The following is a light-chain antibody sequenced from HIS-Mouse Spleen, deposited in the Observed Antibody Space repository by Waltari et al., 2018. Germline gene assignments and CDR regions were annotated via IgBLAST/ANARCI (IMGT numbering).Light chain of an antibody. CDR2: AAS. CDR3: QLYNSAPRT. J-gene: IGKJ1*01. CDR1: QGISNY. Sequence: DIQMTQSPSSLSASVGDRVTITCRASQGISNYLAWYQQKPGKVPKHLNNAASTLQSGVPSRFSGSGSGTNFALTISSLQPEDVATYYCQLYNSAPRTFGQETKVEIK. V-gene: IGKV1-27*01.